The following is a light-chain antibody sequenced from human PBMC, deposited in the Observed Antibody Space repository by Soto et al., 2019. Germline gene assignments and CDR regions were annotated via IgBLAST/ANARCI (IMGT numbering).Light chain of an antibody. Sequence: EIVLTQSPGTLSLSPGERATLSCRASQSVSSSYLAWYQQKPGQAPRLLIFGASSRATGIPDRFSGSGSGTDFTLTISRLEPEDFAVYYCQQYGLFGQGTKLEIK. CDR2: GAS. V-gene: IGKV3-20*01. J-gene: IGKJ2*01. CDR1: QSVSSSY. CDR3: QQYGL.